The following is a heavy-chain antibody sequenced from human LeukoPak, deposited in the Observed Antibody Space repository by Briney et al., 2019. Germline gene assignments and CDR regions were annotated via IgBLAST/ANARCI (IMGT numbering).Heavy chain of an antibody. Sequence: SETLSLTCAVYGGSFSGYYWGWIRQPPGKGLEWIGEINHSGSTNYNPSLKSRVTISVDTSKNQFSLKLSSVTAADTAVYYCARFPHPRVYWSYDMDVWGKGTTVTVSS. CDR1: GGSFSGYY. D-gene: IGHD2-8*02. CDR2: INHSGST. CDR3: ARFPHPRVYWSYDMDV. V-gene: IGHV4-34*01. J-gene: IGHJ6*03.